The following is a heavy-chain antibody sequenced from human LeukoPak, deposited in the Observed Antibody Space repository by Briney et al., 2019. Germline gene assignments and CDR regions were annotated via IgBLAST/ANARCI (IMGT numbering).Heavy chain of an antibody. CDR3: ARDRLIYDILTGTVDY. Sequence: ASVKVSCKASGYTFTSYGISWVRQAPGQGLEWMGWISAYNGNTNYAQKLQGRVTMTTDTPTSTAYMELRSLRSDDTAVYYCARDRLIYDILTGTVDYWGQGTLVTVSS. CDR1: GYTFTSYG. CDR2: ISAYNGNT. D-gene: IGHD3-9*01. J-gene: IGHJ4*02. V-gene: IGHV1-18*01.